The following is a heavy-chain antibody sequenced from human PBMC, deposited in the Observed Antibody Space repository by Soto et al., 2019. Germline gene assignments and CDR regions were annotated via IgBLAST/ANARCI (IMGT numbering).Heavy chain of an antibody. D-gene: IGHD3-10*01. CDR1: GFIVSSNY. CDR2: LYSGGAT. J-gene: IGHJ4*02. CDR3: VRGRYGSEIH. V-gene: IGHV3-53*04. Sequence: EVRLMESGGGLVQPGGSLRLSCAASGFIVSSNYMTWVRQAPGKGLEWVSLLYSGGATHYAASVKGRFTISSHSSQNTLFLQMNSLRNEDTATYYCVRGRYGSEIHWGQGTKVTVSS.